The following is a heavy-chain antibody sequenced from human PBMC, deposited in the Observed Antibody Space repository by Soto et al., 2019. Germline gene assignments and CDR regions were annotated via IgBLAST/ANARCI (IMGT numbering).Heavy chain of an antibody. J-gene: IGHJ4*02. V-gene: IGHV3-30-3*01. Sequence: VQLVESGGGVVQPGRSLRLSCAASGFTFSSYAMHWVRQAPGKGLEWVAVISYDGSNKYYADSVKGRFTISRDNSKNTLYLQMNSLRAEDTAVYYCARDLNYGDPAYWGQGTLVTVSS. CDR3: ARDLNYGDPAY. CDR1: GFTFSSYA. CDR2: ISYDGSNK. D-gene: IGHD4-17*01.